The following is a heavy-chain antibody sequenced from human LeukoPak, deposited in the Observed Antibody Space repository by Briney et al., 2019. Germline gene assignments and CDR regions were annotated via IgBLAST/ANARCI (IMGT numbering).Heavy chain of an antibody. CDR3: ASNLFGCSGGSCYWAFDI. D-gene: IGHD2-15*01. V-gene: IGHV1-2*04. J-gene: IGHJ3*02. CDR1: GYTFTGYY. CDR2: INPNSGGT. Sequence: ASVKVSSKASGYTFTGYYMHWVRQAPGQGLEWMGWINPNSGGTNYAQKFQGWVTMTRDTSISTAYMELSRLRSDDTAVYYCASNLFGCSGGSCYWAFDIWGQGTMVTVSS.